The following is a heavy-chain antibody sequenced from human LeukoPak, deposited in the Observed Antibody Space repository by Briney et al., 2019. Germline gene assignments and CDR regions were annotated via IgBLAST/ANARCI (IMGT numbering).Heavy chain of an antibody. CDR1: GGSISSSSYY. D-gene: IGHD2-15*01. V-gene: IGHV4-39*01. CDR2: IYYSGST. CDR3: ARQGYCSGGSCYSDY. J-gene: IGHJ4*02. Sequence: SETLSLTCTVSGGSISSSSYYWGWIRQPPGKGLEWIGSIYYSGSTYYNPSLKSRVTISVDTSKNQFSLKLISVTAADTAVYYGARQGYCSGGSCYSDYWGQGTLVTVSS.